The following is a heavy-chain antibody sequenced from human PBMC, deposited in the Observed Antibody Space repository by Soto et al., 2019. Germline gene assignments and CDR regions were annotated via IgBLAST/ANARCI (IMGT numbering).Heavy chain of an antibody. V-gene: IGHV4-4*02. CDR2: IYHSGST. CDR3: ARAASFYYDNTGYYHFDY. CDR1: GGSISTTHW. D-gene: IGHD3-22*01. Sequence: PSETLSLTCAVSGGSISTTHWWTWVRQPPGKGLEWIGEIYHSGSTNYNPSLKSRVTISVDNSKNQFSLKLSSVTAADTAVYYCARAASFYYDNTGYYHFDYWGQGSLVTVSS. J-gene: IGHJ4*02.